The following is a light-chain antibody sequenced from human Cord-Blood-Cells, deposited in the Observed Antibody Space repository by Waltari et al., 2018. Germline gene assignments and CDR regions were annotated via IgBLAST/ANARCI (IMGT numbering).Light chain of an antibody. Sequence: QSALTPPASVSGSPGPSITISCTGTSSDVGGYNYVSWYQQHPGNAPKLMIYDVSKRPSGVSNRFSGSKSGNTASLTISGLQAEDEADYYCSSYTSSSTVVFGGGTKLTVL. V-gene: IGLV2-14*01. CDR2: DVS. CDR3: SSYTSSSTVV. J-gene: IGLJ2*01. CDR1: SSDVGGYNY.